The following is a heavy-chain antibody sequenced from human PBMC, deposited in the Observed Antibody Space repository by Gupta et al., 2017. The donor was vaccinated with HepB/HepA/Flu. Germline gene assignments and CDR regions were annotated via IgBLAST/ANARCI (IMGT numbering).Heavy chain of an antibody. J-gene: IGHJ5*02. CDR1: GGSFSGYY. CDR3: ARGLYGSGSYYNLLNWFDP. Sequence: QVQLQQWGAGLLTPSETLSLTCAVYGGSFSGYYWSWIRPPPGKGLEWIGEINHSGSTNYNPSLKSRVTISVDTSKNQFSLKLSSVTAADTAVYYCARGLYGSGSYYNLLNWFDPWGQGTLVTVSS. D-gene: IGHD3-10*01. CDR2: INHSGST. V-gene: IGHV4-34*01.